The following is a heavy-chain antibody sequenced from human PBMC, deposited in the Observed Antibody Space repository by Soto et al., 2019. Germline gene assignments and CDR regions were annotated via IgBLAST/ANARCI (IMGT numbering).Heavy chain of an antibody. CDR1: GCSICSYS. Sequence: SEPLSHTCTFAGCSICSYSWSWIRKPPGKGLEWIGYIYYSGSTNYNPSLKSRVTISVDTSKNQFSLKLSSVTAADTAVYYCARGRIQLWYPFDYWGQGTLVTVSS. CDR2: IYYSGST. V-gene: IGHV4-59*01. D-gene: IGHD5-18*01. J-gene: IGHJ4*02. CDR3: ARGRIQLWYPFDY.